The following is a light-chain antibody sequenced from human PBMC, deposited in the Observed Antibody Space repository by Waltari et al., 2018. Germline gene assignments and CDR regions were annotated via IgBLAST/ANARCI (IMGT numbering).Light chain of an antibody. CDR3: QHASRFPRT. J-gene: IGKJ4*01. CDR1: QGLDNW. Sequence: DIQMTQSPSSVSASVGDRVTITCRASQGLDNWVSWYQQKPGDAPRLLIYYISNLETGVPSRFSGSGSGTDFTLTINSLQPEDYATYYCQHASRFPRTFGGGTKVDVK. V-gene: IGKV1D-12*01. CDR2: YIS.